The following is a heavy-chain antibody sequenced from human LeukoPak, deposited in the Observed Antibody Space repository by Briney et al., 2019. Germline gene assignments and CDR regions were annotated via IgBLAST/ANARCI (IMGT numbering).Heavy chain of an antibody. V-gene: IGHV4-31*03. D-gene: IGHD3-16*02. Sequence: SETLSLTCTVSGGSVSSGGYYWSWIRQHPQKGLEWIGYISDRGRPYYNPSLMSRLTISVDTSKNQFSLRLTSVTAADTAVYYCARASRLGELSLGYWGQGTLVTVSS. J-gene: IGHJ4*02. CDR1: GGSVSSGGYY. CDR3: ARASRLGELSLGY. CDR2: ISDRGRP.